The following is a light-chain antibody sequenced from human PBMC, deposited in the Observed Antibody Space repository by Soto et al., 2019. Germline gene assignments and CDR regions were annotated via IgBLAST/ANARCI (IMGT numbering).Light chain of an antibody. CDR1: SRDIGGYDF. V-gene: IGLV2-14*03. J-gene: IGLJ1*01. CDR2: DVS. Sequence: QSALAQPASVSGSPGQSITISCAGSSRDIGGYDFVSWYQQHPGEVPKLIIFDVSDRPSGVSDRFSGSKSGDTASLTISGLQVEDEADYYCSSFSNSDTPCVLGTGTKVTVL. CDR3: SSFSNSDTPCV.